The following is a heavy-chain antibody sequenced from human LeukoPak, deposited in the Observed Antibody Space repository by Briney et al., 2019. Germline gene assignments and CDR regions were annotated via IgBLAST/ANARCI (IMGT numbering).Heavy chain of an antibody. CDR2: IGTAGNT. CDR1: GFTFSSYS. CDR3: TTEAGNGYFDY. Sequence: RTGGSLRLSCAASGFTFSSYSMNWVRQPTGKGLEWVSVIGTAGNTYYADSVKGRFTISRDDSKNTLYLQMNSLKTEDTGVYYCTTEAGNGYFDYWGQGTLVTVSS. V-gene: IGHV3-13*01. D-gene: IGHD2-8*01. J-gene: IGHJ4*02.